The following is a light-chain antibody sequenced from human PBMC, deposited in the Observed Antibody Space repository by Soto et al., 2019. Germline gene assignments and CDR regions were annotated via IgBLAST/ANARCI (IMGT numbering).Light chain of an antibody. V-gene: IGLV2-14*01. CDR2: EVS. CDR3: SSYTNSTRV. J-gene: IGLJ3*02. Sequence: QSALTQPASVSGSPGQSITISCTGTSSDVGGYNYVSWYQQHPGKPPKLMIYEVSNRPSGVSNRFSGSKSGNTASLTISGLKAEDEADYYFSSYTNSTRVFGGGTQLPVL. CDR1: SSDVGGYNY.